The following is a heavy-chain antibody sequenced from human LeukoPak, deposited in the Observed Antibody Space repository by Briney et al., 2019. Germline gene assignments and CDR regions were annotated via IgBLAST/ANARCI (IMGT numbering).Heavy chain of an antibody. D-gene: IGHD6-6*01. CDR2: INSDGSST. Sequence: GGSLRLSCAASGFTFSSYWMHWVRQAPGKGLVWVSRINSDGSSTSYADSVKGRFTISGDNAKNTLYLQMNSLRAEDTAVYHCARAEDSSSDGMDVWGKGTTVTVSS. CDR1: GFTFSSYW. CDR3: ARAEDSSSDGMDV. J-gene: IGHJ6*04. V-gene: IGHV3-74*01.